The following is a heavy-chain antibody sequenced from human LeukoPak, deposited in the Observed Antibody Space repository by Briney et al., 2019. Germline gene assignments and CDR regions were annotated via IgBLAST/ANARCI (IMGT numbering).Heavy chain of an antibody. Sequence: SETLSLTCTASGGSISSSDYYWGWIRQPPGKGLEWIGCIHYSGNTYYNPSLKSRVTISVDTSRNHFSLRLSSVTAADTAVYYCARPRAAAAGTGFDYWGQGTRVSVSS. CDR3: ARPRAAAAGTGFDY. D-gene: IGHD6-13*01. CDR2: IHYSGNT. J-gene: IGHJ4*02. CDR1: GGSISSSDYY. V-gene: IGHV4-39*02.